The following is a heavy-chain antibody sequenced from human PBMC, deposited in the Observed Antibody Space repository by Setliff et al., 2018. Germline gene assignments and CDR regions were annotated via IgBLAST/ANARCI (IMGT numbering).Heavy chain of an antibody. J-gene: IGHJ4*02. CDR2: IQYDGSDK. D-gene: IGHD3-16*01. CDR3: ARGPF. V-gene: IGHV3-30*02. Sequence: GGSLRLSCAASGFLFSSYGMHWVRQAPGKGLEWVAFIQYDGSDKYYVDSVKGRFSISRDIAKNSLVLQMNGLRVDDTAVYCCARGPFWGQGTLVTVSS. CDR1: GFLFSSYG.